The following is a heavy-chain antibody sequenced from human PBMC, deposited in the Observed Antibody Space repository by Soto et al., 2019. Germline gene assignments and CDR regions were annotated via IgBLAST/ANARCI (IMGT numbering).Heavy chain of an antibody. CDR1: GYSFTSYW. V-gene: IGHV5-51*01. CDR2: IYTGNSDT. D-gene: IGHD1-1*01. CDR3: ARPNWNDGWDYYYGMDV. J-gene: IGHJ6*02. Sequence: PWEXLKISCKGSGYSFTSYWIGWVPQIPGKGLGRVGIIYTGNSDTRYSPSLQGQVTISADKSISTAYLQWSSLKASDTAMYYCARPNWNDGWDYYYGMDVWGQGTTVTVSS.